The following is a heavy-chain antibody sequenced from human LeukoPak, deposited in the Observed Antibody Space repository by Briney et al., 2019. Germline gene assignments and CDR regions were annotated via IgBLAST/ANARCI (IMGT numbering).Heavy chain of an antibody. CDR3: PTGVAVAPGSFDY. D-gene: IGHD6-13*01. V-gene: IGHV5-51*01. CDR1: GYNFSSYW. J-gene: IGHJ4*02. Sequence: GESLKISCLGSGYNFSSYWTTWVRQMPGEGLEWMGIIYSGDSDTRYSPSFQGQVTISADKSISTAYLRWSSLKASDTAKDYSPTGVAVAPGSFDYSGQGTLVTVSS. CDR2: IYSGDSDT.